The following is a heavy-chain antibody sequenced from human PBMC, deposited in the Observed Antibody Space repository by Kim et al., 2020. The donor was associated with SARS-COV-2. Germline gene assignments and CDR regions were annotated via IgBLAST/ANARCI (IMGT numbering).Heavy chain of an antibody. D-gene: IGHD3-9*01. CDR2: IWYDGSNK. Sequence: GGSLRLSCAASGFTFSSYGMHWVRQAPGKGLEWVAVIWYDGSNKYYADSVKGRFTISRDNSKNTLYLQMNSLRAEDTAVYYCARGIDYDILTGYWNYYYYYGMDVWGQGTTVTVSS. V-gene: IGHV3-33*01. CDR3: ARGIDYDILTGYWNYYYYYGMDV. CDR1: GFTFSSYG. J-gene: IGHJ6*02.